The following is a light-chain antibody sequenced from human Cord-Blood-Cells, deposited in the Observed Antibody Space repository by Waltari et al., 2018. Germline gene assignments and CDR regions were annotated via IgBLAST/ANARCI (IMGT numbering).Light chain of an antibody. Sequence: DIQMTQSPSSLSASVGDRVTITCRASQSISSYLNWYQQKPGKAPKLLIYAASSLQSGVPSRFSGSGSGTDFTLNISSLQPEDFATYYCQQSYSTPRRVTFGGGTKVEIK. CDR2: AAS. CDR1: QSISSY. V-gene: IGKV1-39*01. J-gene: IGKJ4*01. CDR3: QQSYSTPRRVT.